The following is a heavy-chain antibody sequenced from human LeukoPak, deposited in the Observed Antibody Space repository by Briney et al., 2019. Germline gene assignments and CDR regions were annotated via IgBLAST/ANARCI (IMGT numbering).Heavy chain of an antibody. CDR3: ARGPAYGRSQTDGYFDL. CDR2: INAGNGNT. CDR1: GYTFTSYA. V-gene: IGHV1-3*01. J-gene: IGHJ2*01. D-gene: IGHD4-17*01. Sequence: ASVKVSCKASGYTFTSYAMHWVRQAPGQRLEWMGWINAGNGNTKYSQKFQGRVTITRDTSASTAYMELSSLRSEDTAVYYCARGPAYGRSQTDGYFDLGARGPLFT.